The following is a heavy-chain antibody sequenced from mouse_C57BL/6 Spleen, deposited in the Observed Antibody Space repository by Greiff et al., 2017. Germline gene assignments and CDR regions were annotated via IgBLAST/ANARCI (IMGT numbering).Heavy chain of an antibody. CDR2: IDPETGGT. V-gene: IGHV1-15*01. D-gene: IGHD1-1*01. Sequence: VQLQESGAELVRPGASVTLSCKASGYTFTDYEMQWVKQTPVHGLEWIGAIDPETGGTVSNLKFKGKAILPADKSSSTAYMELRSLTSEDSAVYYCTRHYGSSYWYFDVWGTGTTVTVSS. CDR3: TRHYGSSYWYFDV. CDR1: GYTFTDYE. J-gene: IGHJ1*03.